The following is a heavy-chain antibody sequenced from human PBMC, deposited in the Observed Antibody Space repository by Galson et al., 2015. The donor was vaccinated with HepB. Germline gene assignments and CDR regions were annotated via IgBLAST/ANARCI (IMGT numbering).Heavy chain of an antibody. J-gene: IGHJ5*02. V-gene: IGHV3-48*02. CDR3: AGDPGSGYSGQDEGVT. Sequence: SLRLSCAASGFTFSSYSMNWVRRAPGKGLEWVSYISSSSSTIYYADSVKGRFTISRDNAKNSLYLQMNSLRDEDTAVYYCAGDPGSGYSGQDEGVTWGQGTLVTVSS. CDR1: GFTFSSYS. D-gene: IGHD5-12*01. CDR2: ISSSSSTI.